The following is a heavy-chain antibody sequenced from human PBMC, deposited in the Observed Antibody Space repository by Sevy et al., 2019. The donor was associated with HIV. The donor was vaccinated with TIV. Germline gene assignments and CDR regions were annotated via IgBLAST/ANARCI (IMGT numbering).Heavy chain of an antibody. V-gene: IGHV1-18*01. CDR1: GYTFTSYR. D-gene: IGHD2-15*01. CDR3: ARAYCSGGSCYSLAY. J-gene: IGHJ4*02. Sequence: ASVKVSCQASGYTFTSYRIYWVRQAPGQGLEWMGWISPFNGDTNYAQKLQGRVTRITDTSTNTAYMEMRSLRSDETAVYYCARAYCSGGSCYSLAYWGQGTLVTVSS. CDR2: ISPFNGDT.